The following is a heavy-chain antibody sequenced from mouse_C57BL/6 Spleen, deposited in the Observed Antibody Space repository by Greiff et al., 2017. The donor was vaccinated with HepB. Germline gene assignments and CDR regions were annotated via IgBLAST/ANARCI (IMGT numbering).Heavy chain of an antibody. CDR1: GYTFTSYW. CDR2: IHPNSGST. J-gene: IGHJ4*01. V-gene: IGHV1-64*01. CDR3: ARSLDGYYVGAMDY. Sequence: VQLQQPGAELVKPGASVKLSCKASGYTFTSYWMHWVKQRPGQGLEWIGMIHPNSGSTNYNEKFKSKATLTVDKSSSTAYMQLSSLTSEDSAVYYCARSLDGYYVGAMDYWGQGTSVTVSS. D-gene: IGHD2-3*01.